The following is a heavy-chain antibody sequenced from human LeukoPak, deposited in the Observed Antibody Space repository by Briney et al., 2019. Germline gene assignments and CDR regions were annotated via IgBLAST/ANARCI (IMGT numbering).Heavy chain of an antibody. Sequence: GASVKVSCKASGYTFTGHFIHWVRQAPGQGLEWMGIINPSGGSTSFAQKFQGRVTMTRDTSTSTVYMELSSLTSEDTAVYYCAIAAAAFDYWGQGTLVTVSS. V-gene: IGHV1-46*01. CDR3: AIAAAAFDY. D-gene: IGHD6-13*01. J-gene: IGHJ4*02. CDR1: GYTFTGHF. CDR2: INPSGGST.